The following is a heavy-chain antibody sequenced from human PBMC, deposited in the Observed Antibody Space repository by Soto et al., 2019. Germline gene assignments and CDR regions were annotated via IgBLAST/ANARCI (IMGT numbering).Heavy chain of an antibody. D-gene: IGHD3-22*01. J-gene: IGHJ5*02. Sequence: SETLSLTCAVSGGSISSGGYSWSWIRQPPGKGLEWIGYIYHSGSTYYNPSLKSRVTISVDRSKNQFSLKLSSVTAADTAVYYRARGGGYDSSGYYASYNWFDPWGQGTLVTVSS. V-gene: IGHV4-30-2*01. CDR1: GGSISSGGYS. CDR3: ARGGGYDSSGYYASYNWFDP. CDR2: IYHSGST.